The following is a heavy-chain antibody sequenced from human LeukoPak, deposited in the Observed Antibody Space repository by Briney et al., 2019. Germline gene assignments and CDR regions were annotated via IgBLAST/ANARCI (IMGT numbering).Heavy chain of an antibody. J-gene: IGHJ4*02. V-gene: IGHV1-18*01. CDR1: DSTFTSLV. Sequence: ASVKVSCKASDSTFTSLVFSWVGQPLGQGLEGMGWISAYNGKTNYAQKFKGRVTMTTDTSTSTDYIELSSLRSEDTAVYYCARGGDFGELFIFNYWGQGTLVTVSS. CDR2: ISAYNGKT. D-gene: IGHD3-10*01. CDR3: ARGGDFGELFIFNY.